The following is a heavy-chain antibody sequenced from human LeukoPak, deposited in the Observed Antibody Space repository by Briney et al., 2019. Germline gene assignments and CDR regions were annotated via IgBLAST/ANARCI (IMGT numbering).Heavy chain of an antibody. CDR1: GYTFTSYY. CDR3: ARGEGSSWGPGYFDY. CDR2: INPSGGST. Sequence: ASVKVSCKASGYTFTSYYMHWVRQAPGQGLEWMGLINPSGGSTSYAQKFQGRVTMTRDTSTSTVYMEPSSLRSEDTAVYYCARGEGSSWGPGYFDYWGQGTLVTVSS. V-gene: IGHV1-46*03. D-gene: IGHD6-13*01. J-gene: IGHJ4*02.